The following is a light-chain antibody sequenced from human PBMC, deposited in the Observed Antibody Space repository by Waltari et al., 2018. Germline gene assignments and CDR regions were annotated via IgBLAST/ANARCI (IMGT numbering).Light chain of an antibody. CDR1: VLATKKH. CDR3: YSAADNNLV. J-gene: IGLJ3*02. CDR2: KDR. Sequence: SYELTQSSSVSVSPGQTARITCSGDVLATKKHGRWFQQKQAQAPGVVIYKDRERPSGIPERFSGYSSGSTVTLTISGAQVEDEADYYCYSAADNNLVFGGGTKLTVL. V-gene: IGLV3-27*01.